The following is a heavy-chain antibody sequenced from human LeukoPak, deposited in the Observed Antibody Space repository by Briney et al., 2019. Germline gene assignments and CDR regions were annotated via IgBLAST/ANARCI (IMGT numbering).Heavy chain of an antibody. CDR2: ISWNSGSI. CDR3: AKVNDHDAFDI. Sequence: PGGSLRLSCAASGFTFDDYVMHWVRQAPGKGLEWVSGISWNSGSIGYADSVKGRFTISRDNAKNSLYLQMNSLRAEDTALYYCAKVNDHDAFDIWGQGTMVTVSS. CDR1: GFTFDDYV. J-gene: IGHJ3*02. D-gene: IGHD1-1*01. V-gene: IGHV3-9*01.